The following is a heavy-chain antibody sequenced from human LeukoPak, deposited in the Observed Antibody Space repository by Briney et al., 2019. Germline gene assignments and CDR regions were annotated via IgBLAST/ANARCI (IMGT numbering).Heavy chain of an antibody. CDR2: ISYSSGSI. Sequence: PGRSLRLSCAASGFTFDEYAMHWVRQAPGKGLEWVSGISYSSGSIEYVDPVKGRFIIFKDNAKKSPYLQMNSLRVEDTALYYAAKDRGGSSELGDAFDVWGQGPMVRVSS. V-gene: IGHV3-9*01. CDR1: GFTFDEYA. CDR3: AKDRGGSSELGDAFDV. D-gene: IGHD1-26*01. J-gene: IGHJ3*01.